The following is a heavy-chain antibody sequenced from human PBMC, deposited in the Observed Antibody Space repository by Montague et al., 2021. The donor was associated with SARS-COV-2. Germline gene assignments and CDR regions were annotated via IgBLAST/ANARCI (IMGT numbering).Heavy chain of an antibody. J-gene: IGHJ3*02. V-gene: IGHV4-39*01. CDR1: GGSISSSSNY. CDR2: IYYSGST. Sequence: SETLSLTCTVSGGSISSSSNYWGWIRQPPGKGLEWIGSIYYSGSTYYNPSLKSRVTISVDTSKNQFSLKLSSVTAADTAVYYCARHGLAGITIFGVVTPRGGFDIWGQGTMVTVSS. D-gene: IGHD3-3*01. CDR3: ARHGLAGITIFGVVTPRGGFDI.